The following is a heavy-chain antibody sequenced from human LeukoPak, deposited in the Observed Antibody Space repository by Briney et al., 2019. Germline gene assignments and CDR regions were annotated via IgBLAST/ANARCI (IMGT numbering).Heavy chain of an antibody. CDR3: ARDRYYYDSSGPFDY. Sequence: GGSLRLSCAASGFTFSSYWMHWVRQAPGKGLVWVSRINSDGSSTSYADSVKGRFTISRDNSKNTLYLQMNSLRAEDTAVYYCARDRYYYDSSGPFDYWGQGTLVTVSS. J-gene: IGHJ4*02. CDR2: INSDGSST. D-gene: IGHD3-22*01. V-gene: IGHV3-74*01. CDR1: GFTFSSYW.